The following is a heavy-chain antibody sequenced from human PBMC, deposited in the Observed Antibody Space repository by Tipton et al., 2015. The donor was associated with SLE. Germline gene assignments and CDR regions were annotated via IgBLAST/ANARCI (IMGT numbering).Heavy chain of an antibody. CDR2: IDPSDSYT. CDR1: GYSFTSYW. V-gene: IGHV5-10-1*01. CDR3: ASTTVTTSGIEVLYYYYGMDV. Sequence: VQLVQSGPEVKKPGESLRISCKGSGYSFTSYWISWVRQMPGKGLEWMGRIDPSDSYTNYSPSFQGHVTISADKSISTAYLQWSSLKASDTAMYYCASTTVTTSGIEVLYYYYGMDVWGQGTTVTVSS. J-gene: IGHJ6*02. D-gene: IGHD4-17*01.